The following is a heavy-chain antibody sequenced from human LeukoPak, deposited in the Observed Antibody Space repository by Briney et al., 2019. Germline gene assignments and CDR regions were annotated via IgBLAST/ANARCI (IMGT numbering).Heavy chain of an antibody. J-gene: IGHJ6*04. D-gene: IGHD3-9*01. V-gene: IGHV4-59*01. CDR3: ARSGADDILTDDPYYYYYYGMDV. CDR2: IYYSGNT. Sequence: SETLSLTCTVSGGSISSYYWSWIRQPPGKGLDWIGYIYYSGNTNYNPSLKSRVTISVNTSKNQFSLKLSSVTAADTAVYYCARSGADDILTDDPYYYYYYGMDVWGKGTTVTVSS. CDR1: GGSISSYY.